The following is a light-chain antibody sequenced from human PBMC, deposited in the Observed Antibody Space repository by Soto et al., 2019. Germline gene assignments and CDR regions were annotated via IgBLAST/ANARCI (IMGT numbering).Light chain of an antibody. CDR1: SNDVGGYEL. CDR3: CSYAGSSTVV. J-gene: IGLJ2*01. V-gene: IGLV2-23*01. CDR2: EDS. Sequence: QSALTQPASVSGPPGQSISISCTGTSNDVGGYELVSWYQHYPGKAPKLMIYEDSKRPSGVSNRFSGTKSANTASLTISGLQAEDEADYYCCSYAGSSTVVFGGGTKLTVL.